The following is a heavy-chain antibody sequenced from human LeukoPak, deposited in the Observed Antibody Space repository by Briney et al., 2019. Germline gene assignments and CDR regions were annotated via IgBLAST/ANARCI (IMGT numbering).Heavy chain of an antibody. CDR3: ARNVLLWFGELLLDFDY. J-gene: IGHJ4*02. Sequence: GASVKVSCKASGYTFTGYYMHWVRQAPGQGFEWMGWINPNSGGTNYAQKFQGRVTMTRDTSISTAYMELSRLRSDDTAVYYCARNVLLWFGELLLDFDYWGQGTLVTVSS. D-gene: IGHD3-10*01. V-gene: IGHV1-2*02. CDR1: GYTFTGYY. CDR2: INPNSGGT.